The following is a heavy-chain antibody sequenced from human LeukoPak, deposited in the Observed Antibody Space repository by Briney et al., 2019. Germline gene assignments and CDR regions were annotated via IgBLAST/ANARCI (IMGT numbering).Heavy chain of an antibody. Sequence: ASVKVSCKASGGTFSSYAISWVRQAHGQGLEWMGRIIPILGIASYAQKFQGRVRITADKSTSTAYMELSSLRSEDTAVYYCARDRGAVADYLNRFDPWGQGTLVTVSS. CDR2: IIPILGIA. V-gene: IGHV1-69*04. D-gene: IGHD6-19*01. CDR1: GGTFSSYA. J-gene: IGHJ5*02. CDR3: ARDRGAVADYLNRFDP.